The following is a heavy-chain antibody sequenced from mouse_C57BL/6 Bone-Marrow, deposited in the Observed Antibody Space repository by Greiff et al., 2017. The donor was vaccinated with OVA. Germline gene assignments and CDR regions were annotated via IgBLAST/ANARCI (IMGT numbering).Heavy chain of an antibody. CDR2: TFYSGIT. J-gene: IGHJ4*01. CDR3: ARGHDDYDAMDY. Sequence: EVQLVESGPSLVRPSQTLSLTCTVTGFSINSDCYWIWIRQFPGNKLEYIGYTFYSGITYYNPSLESRTYITRDTSKNQFSLKLSSVTTEDTATYYCARGHDDYDAMDYWGQGTSVTVSS. CDR1: GFSINSDCY. V-gene: IGHV3-3*01.